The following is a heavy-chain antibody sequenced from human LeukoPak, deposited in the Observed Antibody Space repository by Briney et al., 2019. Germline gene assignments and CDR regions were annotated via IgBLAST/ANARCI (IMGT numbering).Heavy chain of an antibody. CDR2: IYYTGST. V-gene: IGHV4-39*01. J-gene: IGHJ4*02. Sequence: SETLSLTCTVSGGSINSSSYYWGWIRQPPGKGLEWIGTIYYTGSTYYKPSLKSRVTISVDTSKNQFSLKLSSVTAADTAIYFRAKGFIGIDYWGQGTLVTVSS. CDR1: GGSINSSSYY. D-gene: IGHD1-26*01. CDR3: AKGFIGIDY.